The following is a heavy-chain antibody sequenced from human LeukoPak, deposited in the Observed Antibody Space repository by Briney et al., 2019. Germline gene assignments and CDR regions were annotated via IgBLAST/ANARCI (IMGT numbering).Heavy chain of an antibody. CDR2: ISYSGST. Sequence: SETLSLTCTVSGGSISSYYWSWIRQPPGKGLECIGYISYSGSTNYNPSLKSRVTMSVDTSKNQFSLKLTSVTAADTAVYYCARSRRLAVAGPSGYYYYYYMDVWGKGTTVTVSS. CDR1: GGSISSYY. V-gene: IGHV4-59*01. J-gene: IGHJ6*03. CDR3: ARSRRLAVAGPSGYYYYYYMDV. D-gene: IGHD6-19*01.